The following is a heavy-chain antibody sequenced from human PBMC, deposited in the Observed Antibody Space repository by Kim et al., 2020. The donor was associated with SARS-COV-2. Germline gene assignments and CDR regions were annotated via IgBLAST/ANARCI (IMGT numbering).Heavy chain of an antibody. Sequence: SENLSLTCGVSGASISYSYSLWSCIPQALGKGLDWIASHSYGVNTYFRPTLKSPITISVDSSKNPLSLRSVSATASDTAIYACARRHRSGDSIGSFD. V-gene: IGHV4-39*07. CDR3: ARRHRSGDSIGSFD. CDR1: GASISYSYSL. CDR2: HSYGVNT. J-gene: IGHJ5*01. D-gene: IGHD6-19*01.